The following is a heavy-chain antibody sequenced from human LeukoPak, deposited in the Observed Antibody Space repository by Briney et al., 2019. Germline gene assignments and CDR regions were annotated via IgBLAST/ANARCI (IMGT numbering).Heavy chain of an antibody. Sequence: GGSLRLSCAASGFTFSNYVMGWVRQAPGKGLEWVSAISGNSDGADYADSVRGRFTISRDNSKNTLYQQMNSLRAEDTAVYHCARVLDSYGLRAADYWGQGTLVTVSS. CDR1: GFTFSNYV. CDR3: ARVLDSYGLRAADY. J-gene: IGHJ4*02. D-gene: IGHD5-18*01. CDR2: ISGNSDGA. V-gene: IGHV3-23*01.